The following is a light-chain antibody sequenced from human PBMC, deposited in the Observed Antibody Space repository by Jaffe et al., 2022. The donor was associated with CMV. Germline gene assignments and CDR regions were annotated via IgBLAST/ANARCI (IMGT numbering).Light chain of an antibody. CDR3: QAWDRSAALYA. V-gene: IGLV3-1*01. Sequence: SYELTQPPSVSVSPGQTASITCSGDKLGDKYASWYQQKPGQSPVLIIYQDTKRPSGIPERFSGSNSGNTATLTISGTQAMDEADYHCQAWDRSAALYAFGTGTKVTVL. CDR1: KLGDKY. J-gene: IGLJ1*01. CDR2: QDT.